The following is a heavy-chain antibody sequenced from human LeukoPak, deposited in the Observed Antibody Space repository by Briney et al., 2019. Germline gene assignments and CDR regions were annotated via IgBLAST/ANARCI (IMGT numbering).Heavy chain of an antibody. Sequence: SQTLSLTCAVSGDSISSGDYSWSWIRQPSGKGLEWIGYIFHSGSSYYNPSLKSRVTISVDRSKNQFSLRLTSVTAADTAVYYCARDFRYCSSTSCYTSWFDPWGQGTLVTVSS. CDR2: IFHSGSS. V-gene: IGHV4-30-2*01. CDR3: ARDFRYCSSTSCYTSWFDP. CDR1: GDSISSGDYS. D-gene: IGHD2-2*02. J-gene: IGHJ5*02.